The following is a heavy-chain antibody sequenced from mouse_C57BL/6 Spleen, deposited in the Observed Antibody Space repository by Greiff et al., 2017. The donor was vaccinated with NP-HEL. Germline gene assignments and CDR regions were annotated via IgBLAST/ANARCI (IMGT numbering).Heavy chain of an antibody. Sequence: QVQLQQPGAELVMPGASVKLSCKASGYTFTSYWMHWVKQRPGQGLEWIGEIDPSDSYTNYNQKFKGKSTLTVDKSSSTAYMQLSSLTSEDSAVYYCARHDSSGYPDYWGQGTTLTVSS. D-gene: IGHD3-2*02. CDR3: ARHDSSGYPDY. J-gene: IGHJ2*01. V-gene: IGHV1-69*01. CDR2: IDPSDSYT. CDR1: GYTFTSYW.